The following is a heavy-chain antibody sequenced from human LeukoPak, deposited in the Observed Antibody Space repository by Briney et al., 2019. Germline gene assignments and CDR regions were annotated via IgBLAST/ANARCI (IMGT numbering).Heavy chain of an antibody. J-gene: IGHJ4*02. CDR2: IKQDGSEK. CDR3: ARDLNRYCSGGSCSRFDY. V-gene: IGHV3-7*04. Sequence: GGSLRLSCAASGFTFSSYWMSWVRQAPGKGLEWVANIKQDGSEKYYVDSVKGRFTISRDNAKNSLYLQMNSLRAEDTAVYYCARDLNRYCSGGSCSRFDYWGQGTLVTVSS. D-gene: IGHD2-15*01. CDR1: GFTFSSYW.